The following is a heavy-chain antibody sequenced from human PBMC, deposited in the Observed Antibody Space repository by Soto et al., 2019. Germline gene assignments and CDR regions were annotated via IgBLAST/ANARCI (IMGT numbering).Heavy chain of an antibody. J-gene: IGHJ3*02. D-gene: IGHD2-15*01. CDR3: ARVFCSGGSCYDHDAFDI. CDR1: GGSISSSSYY. V-gene: IGHV4-39*07. Sequence: SETLSLTCTVSGGSISSSSYYWGWIRQPPGKGLEWIGSIYYSGSTYYNPSLKSRVTISVDTSKNQFSLKLSSVTAADTAVYYFARVFCSGGSCYDHDAFDIWGKGKMVTVS. CDR2: IYYSGST.